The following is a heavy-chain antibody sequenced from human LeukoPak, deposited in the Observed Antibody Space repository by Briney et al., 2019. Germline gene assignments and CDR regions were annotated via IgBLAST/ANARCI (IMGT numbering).Heavy chain of an antibody. D-gene: IGHD3-22*01. Sequence: GASVKVSCKASGYTFTSYDINWVRQAPGQGLEWMGWMNPNSGNTGYAQKFQGRVTMTRNTSISTAYMELSRLRSEDTAVYYCARLREYDSSGYYYGYWGQGTLVTVSS. V-gene: IGHV1-8*01. CDR3: ARLREYDSSGYYYGY. CDR1: GYTFTSYD. CDR2: MNPNSGNT. J-gene: IGHJ4*02.